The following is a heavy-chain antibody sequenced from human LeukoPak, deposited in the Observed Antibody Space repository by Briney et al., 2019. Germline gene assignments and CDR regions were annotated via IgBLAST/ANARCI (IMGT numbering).Heavy chain of an antibody. CDR2: INAGNGNT. V-gene: IGHV1-3*01. CDR3: ARGVNWELLHFDY. CDR1: GYTFTSYA. J-gene: IGHJ4*02. D-gene: IGHD1-26*01. Sequence: GASVKVSCKASGYTFTSYAMHWVRQAPGQRLEWMGWINAGNGNTKYSQKFQGRVTITRVTSASTAYMELSSLRSEDTAVYYCARGVNWELLHFDYWGQGTLVTVSS.